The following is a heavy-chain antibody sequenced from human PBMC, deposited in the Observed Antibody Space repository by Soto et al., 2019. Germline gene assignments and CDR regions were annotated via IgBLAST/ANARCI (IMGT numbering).Heavy chain of an antibody. V-gene: IGHV1-18*01. D-gene: IGHD2-8*01. Sequence: QGQLVQSGPEVKKPGASVKVSCKTSGYTFSRYGISWVRQAPGQGLEWMGWISGYNGDTNYAQKVQGRVTMTIDTSTYTAHRELRSRTSDDTAIYDCAKNGQPPYYYNGMDVWGQGTTVTVSS. CDR1: GYTFSRYG. CDR2: ISGYNGDT. CDR3: AKNGQPPYYYNGMDV. J-gene: IGHJ6*02.